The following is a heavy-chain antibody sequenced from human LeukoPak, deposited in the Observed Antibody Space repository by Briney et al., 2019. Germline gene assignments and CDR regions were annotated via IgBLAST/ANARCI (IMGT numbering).Heavy chain of an antibody. D-gene: IGHD6-13*01. CDR3: AQIGTHSSSWSSPLGGYYYMDV. J-gene: IGHJ6*03. CDR2: ISGSGGST. Sequence: PGGSLRLSCAASGFTFSSYAMSWVRQAPGKGLEWVSAISGSGGSTYYADSVKGRFTISRDNSKNTLYLQMNSLRAEDTAVYYCAQIGTHSSSWSSPLGGYYYMDVWGKGTTVTVSS. V-gene: IGHV3-23*01. CDR1: GFTFSSYA.